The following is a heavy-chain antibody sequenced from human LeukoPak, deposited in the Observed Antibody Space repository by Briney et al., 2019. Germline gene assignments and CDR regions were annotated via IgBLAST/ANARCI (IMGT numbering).Heavy chain of an antibody. J-gene: IGHJ4*02. CDR3: AKVGGLAAAGLEY. V-gene: IGHV3-30*02. CDR1: GFTFSSYG. D-gene: IGHD6-13*01. CDR2: IRYDGSNK. Sequence: GGSLRLSCAASGFTFSSYGMHWVRQAPGKGLEWVAFIRYDGSNKYYADSVKGRFTISRDNSKNTLYLQMNSLRAEDTAVYYCAKVGGLAAAGLEYWGQGTVVTVSP.